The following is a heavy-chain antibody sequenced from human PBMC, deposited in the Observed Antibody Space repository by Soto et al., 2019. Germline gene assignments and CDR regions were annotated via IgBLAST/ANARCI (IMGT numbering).Heavy chain of an antibody. J-gene: IGHJ6*02. Sequence: EVPLVESGGGLVQPGRSLRLSCAASGFTFDDYAMHWVRQAPGKGLEWVSGISWNSGSIGYADSVKGRFTISRDNAKNSLYLQMNSLRAEDTALYYCAKARGTVTTDYYYGMDVWGQGTTVTVSS. CDR2: ISWNSGSI. D-gene: IGHD4-17*01. V-gene: IGHV3-9*01. CDR3: AKARGTVTTDYYYGMDV. CDR1: GFTFDDYA.